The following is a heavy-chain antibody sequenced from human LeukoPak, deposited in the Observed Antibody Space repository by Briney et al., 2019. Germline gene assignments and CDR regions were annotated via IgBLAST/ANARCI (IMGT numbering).Heavy chain of an antibody. Sequence: GGSLRLSCAASGFILSNYNMNWVRRAPGKGLEWVSSISGNSNDMNYADSVKGRFTISRDDTRNSLYLQMNSLRAEDTAIYYRVRIPNGANFPNWFDPWGQGTMVTVSS. D-gene: IGHD4/OR15-4a*01. CDR1: GFILSNYN. V-gene: IGHV3-21*01. CDR3: VRIPNGANFPNWFDP. J-gene: IGHJ5*02. CDR2: ISGNSNDM.